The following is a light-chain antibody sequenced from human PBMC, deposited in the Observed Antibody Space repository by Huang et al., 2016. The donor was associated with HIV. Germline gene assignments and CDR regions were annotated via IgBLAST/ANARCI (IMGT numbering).Light chain of an antibody. CDR2: DAS. V-gene: IGKV1-33*01. CDR3: QQYDNLHT. CDR1: QDISNN. J-gene: IGKJ2*01. Sequence: DIQMTQSPSSLSASVGDRVTITCQASQDISNNLNWYQQKPGKAPKLLIYDASNLETEVPSRFSGSRSGTHFTFTINNLQPEDIATYYCQQYDNLHTFGQGTKLEIK.